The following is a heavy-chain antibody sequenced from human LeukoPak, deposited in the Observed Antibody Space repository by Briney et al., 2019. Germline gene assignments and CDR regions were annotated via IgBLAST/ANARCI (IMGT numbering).Heavy chain of an antibody. J-gene: IGHJ4*02. CDR3: ANRGYVTYYFDC. V-gene: IGHV3-23*01. Sequence: PGGSLRLSCAASGFTFSSYAMTWVRQAPGKGLEWVSVISGSGGTTYCADSVKGRFTISRDNSKNTLYLQMNNLRAEDTAVYYCANRGYVTYYFDCWGQGTLVTVSS. CDR1: GFTFSSYA. CDR2: ISGSGGTT. D-gene: IGHD5-18*01.